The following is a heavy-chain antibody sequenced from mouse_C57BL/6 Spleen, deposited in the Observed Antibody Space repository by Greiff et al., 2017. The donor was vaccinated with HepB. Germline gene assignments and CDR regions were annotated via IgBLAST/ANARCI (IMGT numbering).Heavy chain of an antibody. V-gene: IGHV1-80*01. CDR3: ARRELGMIYAMDY. D-gene: IGHD4-1*01. CDR2: IYPGDGDT. J-gene: IGHJ4*01. Sequence: QVQLQQSGAELVEPGASVKISCKASGYAFSSYWMNWVKQRPGKGLEWIGQIYPGDGDTNYNGKFKGKATLTADKSSSTAYMQLSSLTSEDSAVYFCARRELGMIYAMDYWGQGTSVTVSS. CDR1: GYAFSSYW.